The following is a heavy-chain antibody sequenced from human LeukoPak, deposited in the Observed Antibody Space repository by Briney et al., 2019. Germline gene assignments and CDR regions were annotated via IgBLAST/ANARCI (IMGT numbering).Heavy chain of an antibody. V-gene: IGHV4-59*01. J-gene: IGHJ4*02. CDR1: GDPINKYF. D-gene: IGHD1-14*01. CDR2: ISHIGNT. CDR3: ARAGPDNLNLRYYIHF. Sequence: PSETLSLTCTVCGDPINKYFWSWLRQSPGKGLEGIGYISHIGNTNYNPSLKSRVTISLDKSNNKFSLRLTPVTAPDTAIYYCARAGPDNLNLRYYIHFWGQGILVTVSS.